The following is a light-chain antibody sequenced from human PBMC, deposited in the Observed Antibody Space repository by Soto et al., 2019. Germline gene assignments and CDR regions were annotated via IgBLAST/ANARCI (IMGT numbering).Light chain of an antibody. CDR1: QSISTS. CDR2: AAS. Sequence: DIQMTQSPSSLSASVGDRVTITCRASQSISTSLNWYQQKPGKAPNLLIYAASSFQSGVPSRFSGTGSGTDFTLTISSLQPEDFETYYCQQSYSTPTFGGGTKVEIK. V-gene: IGKV1-39*01. J-gene: IGKJ4*01. CDR3: QQSYSTPT.